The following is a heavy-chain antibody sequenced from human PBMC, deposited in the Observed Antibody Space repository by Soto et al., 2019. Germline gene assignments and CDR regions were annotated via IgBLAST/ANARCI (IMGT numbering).Heavy chain of an antibody. Sequence: GESLKISCQGSGYNFNMHWIGWVRQMPGKGLEWMGIINPDDSETRYSPSFLGQVTISADKSISTAYLQWSSLEASDTAMYYCARQEPPRYCSSPTCFAPFDYWGQGALVTVSS. J-gene: IGHJ4*02. CDR1: GYNFNMHW. CDR3: ARQEPPRYCSSPTCFAPFDY. V-gene: IGHV5-51*01. CDR2: INPDDSET. D-gene: IGHD2-15*01.